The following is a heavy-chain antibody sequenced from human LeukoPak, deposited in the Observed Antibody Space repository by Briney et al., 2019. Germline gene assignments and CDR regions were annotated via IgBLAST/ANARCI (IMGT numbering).Heavy chain of an antibody. Sequence: GASVKVSCKASGGTFSSYAIRWVRQAPGQGLEWMGGIIPIFGTANYAQKFQGRVTITADESTSTAYMELSSLRSEDTAVYYCAREAPYDSSGYYPSVDAFDIWGQGTMVTVSS. J-gene: IGHJ3*02. CDR1: GGTFSSYA. V-gene: IGHV1-69*13. D-gene: IGHD3-22*01. CDR2: IIPIFGTA. CDR3: AREAPYDSSGYYPSVDAFDI.